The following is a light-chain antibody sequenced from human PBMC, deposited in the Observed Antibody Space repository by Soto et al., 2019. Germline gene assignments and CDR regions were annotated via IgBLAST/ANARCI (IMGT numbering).Light chain of an antibody. CDR1: SSDVGGYNY. CDR2: EVS. J-gene: IGLJ2*01. CDR3: SSFAGNNNLV. Sequence: QSVLTQPPSASGSPGQSVTISCTGTSSDVGGYNYVSWYQQHPGKSPKLMISEVSKRPSGVPDRFSGSKSGNTASLTVSGLQADDEDDYYCSSFAGNNNLVFRGGTKLTVL. V-gene: IGLV2-8*01.